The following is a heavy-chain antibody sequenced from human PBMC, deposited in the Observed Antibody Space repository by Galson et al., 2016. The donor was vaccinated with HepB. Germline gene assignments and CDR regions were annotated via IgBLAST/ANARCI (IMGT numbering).Heavy chain of an antibody. CDR1: GFVFDDYA. CDR3: TKDLDTGGNSGSGFDL. J-gene: IGHJ4*02. V-gene: IGHV3-9*01. Sequence: SLRLSCAASGFVFDDYAMHWVRHAPGRGLEWVSSINWNGYSIDYADSVKGRFTVSRDAARSSLYLQMNSLRVKDTALYYCTKDLDTGGNSGSGFDLWGQGTLVTVSS. CDR2: INWNGYSI. D-gene: IGHD3-10*01.